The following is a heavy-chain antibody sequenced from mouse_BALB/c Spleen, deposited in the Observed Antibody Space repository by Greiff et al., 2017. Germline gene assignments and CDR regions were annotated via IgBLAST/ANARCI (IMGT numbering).Heavy chain of an antibody. CDR2: IRNKANGYTT. V-gene: IGHV7-3*02. D-gene: IGHD2-14*01. CDR1: GFTFTDYY. J-gene: IGHJ4*01. Sequence: DVKLVESGGGLVQPGGSLRLSCATSGFTFTDYYMSWVRQPPGKALEWLGFIRNKANGYTTEYSASVKGRFTISRDNSQSILYLQMNTLRAEDSATYYCARGCYRYDEGAMDYWGQGTSVTVSS. CDR3: ARGCYRYDEGAMDY.